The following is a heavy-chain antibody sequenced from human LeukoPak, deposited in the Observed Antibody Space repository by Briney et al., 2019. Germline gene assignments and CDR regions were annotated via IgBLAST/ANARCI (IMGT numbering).Heavy chain of an antibody. J-gene: IGHJ4*02. CDR2: IYYSGSA. D-gene: IGHD5-18*01. Sequence: KPSETLSLTCTVSGGSIRSYYWSWIRHPPGKGLEWIGYIYYSGSANYNPSLKSRVTISLDTSKNQFSLKLSSVTAADTAVYYCARGGYRYDFFNLDYWGQGTLVTVSS. CDR1: GGSIRSYY. CDR3: ARGGYRYDFFNLDY. V-gene: IGHV4-59*08.